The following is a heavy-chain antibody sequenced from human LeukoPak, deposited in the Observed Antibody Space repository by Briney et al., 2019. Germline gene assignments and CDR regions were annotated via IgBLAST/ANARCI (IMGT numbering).Heavy chain of an antibody. CDR1: GCSISTYY. V-gene: IGHV4-59*01. Sequence: PSETLSLTCSVSGCSISTYYWSWIRQPPGKGLEWIGYITFSGSANYNPSLKSRVTISVDTSKNQFSLKLISVTAADTAVYFCAGSYGSGNYFDYWGQGTLVTVSS. CDR3: AGSYGSGNYFDY. D-gene: IGHD3-10*01. CDR2: ITFSGSA. J-gene: IGHJ4*02.